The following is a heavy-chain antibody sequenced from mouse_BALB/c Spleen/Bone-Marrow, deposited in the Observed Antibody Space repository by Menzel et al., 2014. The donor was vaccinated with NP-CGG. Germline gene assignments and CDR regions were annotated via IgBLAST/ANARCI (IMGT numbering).Heavy chain of an antibody. J-gene: IGHJ2*02. V-gene: IGHV1-69*02. CDR1: GYTFNSYW. CDR3: ASDSISAVVATDY. D-gene: IGHD1-1*01. Sequence: QVQLQQSGAELVKPGASVKLSCKASGYTFNSYWMHWVKQRPGQGPEWIGEIDPSDSYTNYNQKFKGKATLTVDKSSSSAYMPFSHLTSVDSAVYSGASDSISAVVATDYWGQGTSLTVSS. CDR2: IDPSDSYT.